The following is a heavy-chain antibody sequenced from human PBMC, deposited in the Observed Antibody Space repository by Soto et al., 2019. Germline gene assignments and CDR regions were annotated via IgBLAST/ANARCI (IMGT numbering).Heavy chain of an antibody. CDR1: GFSLTTSGVD. Sequence: QITLKESGPTLVKPTQSLTLTCTFSGFSLTTSGVDVGWIRQPPGKALEWLALIYWNDDKRYSPSLESRLTVTKDTSKNQVVLTMTDMDPVDTATYYCAHLVYRAGGRVFDSWGQGTLVTVSS. J-gene: IGHJ4*02. CDR3: AHLVYRAGGRVFDS. V-gene: IGHV2-5*01. D-gene: IGHD3-16*01. CDR2: IYWNDDK.